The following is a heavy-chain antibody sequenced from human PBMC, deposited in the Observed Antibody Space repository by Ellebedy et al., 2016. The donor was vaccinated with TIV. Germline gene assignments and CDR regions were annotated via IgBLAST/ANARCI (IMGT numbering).Heavy chain of an antibody. V-gene: IGHV1-69*13. CDR3: ARDRVEMATNSPRYYYYGMDV. D-gene: IGHD5-24*01. CDR2: IIPIFGTA. J-gene: IGHJ6*02. Sequence: SVKVSCXASGGTFSSYAISWVRQAPGQGLEWMGGIIPIFGTANYAQKFQGRVTITADESTSTAYMELSSLRSEDTAVYYCARDRVEMATNSPRYYYYGMDVWGQGTTVTVSS. CDR1: GGTFSSYA.